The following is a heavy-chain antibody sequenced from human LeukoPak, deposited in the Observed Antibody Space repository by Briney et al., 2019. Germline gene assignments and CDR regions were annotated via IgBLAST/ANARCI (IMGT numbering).Heavy chain of an antibody. Sequence: SETLSLTCTASGGSISTSNYFWGWIRQPPGKGLEWIGTISYSGSTYYNPSLKSRVTISVDTSKNQFSLKLSSVTAADTAVYYCARGHPSSPDAFDIWGQGTMVTVSS. D-gene: IGHD6-13*01. V-gene: IGHV4-39*07. CDR3: ARGHPSSPDAFDI. CDR1: GGSISTSNYF. CDR2: ISYSGST. J-gene: IGHJ3*02.